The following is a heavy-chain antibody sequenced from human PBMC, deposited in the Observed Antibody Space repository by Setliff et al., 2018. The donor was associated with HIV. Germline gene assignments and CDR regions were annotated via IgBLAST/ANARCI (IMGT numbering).Heavy chain of an antibody. CDR3: ARVDTMLLFFDL. V-gene: IGHV4-61*10. CDR1: GGSINSGTYY. D-gene: IGHD3-10*02. J-gene: IGHJ4*02. CDR2: IYYTGSA. Sequence: SETLSLTCTVSGGSINSGTYYWSWIRQPAGKGLEWIGTIYYTGSAFYNPSLKSRVTISVDTSKDHFSLHLTSVTAADTAIYYCARVDTMLLFFDLWGQGTLVTVSS.